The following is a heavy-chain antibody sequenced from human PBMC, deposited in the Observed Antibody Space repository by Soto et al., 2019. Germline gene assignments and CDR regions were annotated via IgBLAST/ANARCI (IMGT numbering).Heavy chain of an antibody. CDR3: ASXIPSRCTTTLCYPYYFPN. CDR2: VSYTGNT. Sequence: ETLSLTCTVSGGAVGINNYYWGWIRQPPGKGLEWIGSVSYTGNTYYNPSLKSRVIISADTSTNQFSLRLRSLTASDTAVYYCASXIPSRCTTTLCYPYYFPNWGQGTLVTVSS. J-gene: IGHJ4*02. V-gene: IGHV4-39*01. CDR1: GGAVGINNYY. D-gene: IGHD1-1*01.